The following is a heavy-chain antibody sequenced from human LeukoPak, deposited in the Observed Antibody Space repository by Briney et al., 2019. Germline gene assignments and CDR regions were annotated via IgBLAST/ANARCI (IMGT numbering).Heavy chain of an antibody. D-gene: IGHD6-13*01. CDR1: GFTFSSYG. J-gene: IGHJ4*02. V-gene: IGHV3-30*03. CDR3: ASEKGEAADRGISFDY. Sequence: GGSLRLSCAASGFTFSSYGMHWVRQAPGKGLEWVAVISYDGSNKYYADSVKGRFTISRDNSKNTLYLQMNSLRAEDTAVYYCASEKGEAADRGISFDYWGQGTLVTVSS. CDR2: ISYDGSNK.